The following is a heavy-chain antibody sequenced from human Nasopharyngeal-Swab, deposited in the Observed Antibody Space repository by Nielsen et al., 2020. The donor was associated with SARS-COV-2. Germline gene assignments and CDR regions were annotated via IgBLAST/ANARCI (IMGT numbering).Heavy chain of an antibody. J-gene: IGHJ4*02. V-gene: IGHV3-74*01. CDR2: INPAGSTA. Sequence: GSLRLSCAASGFTFSSYAMSWVRQAPGKGLVWVSRINPAGSTADYEDSVRGRFTISRDNAKNTLYLQMNSLTVEDSAVYFCTRAGSYRFDYWGQGTLVTVSS. CDR1: GFTFSSYA. CDR3: TRAGSYRFDY. D-gene: IGHD1-26*01.